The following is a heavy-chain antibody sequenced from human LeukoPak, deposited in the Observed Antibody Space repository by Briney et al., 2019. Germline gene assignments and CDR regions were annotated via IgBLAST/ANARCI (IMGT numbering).Heavy chain of an antibody. CDR2: ISGSGGST. CDR1: GFTFSSYA. V-gene: IGHV3-23*01. D-gene: IGHD2-15*01. Sequence: GGSLRLSCAASGFTFSSYAKSWVRQAPGKGLEWVSAISGSGGSTYYADSVKGRFTISRDNSKNTLYLQMNSLRAEDTAVYYCAKYRGYCSDGSCYYIDYWGQGTLATVSS. J-gene: IGHJ4*02. CDR3: AKYRGYCSDGSCYYIDY.